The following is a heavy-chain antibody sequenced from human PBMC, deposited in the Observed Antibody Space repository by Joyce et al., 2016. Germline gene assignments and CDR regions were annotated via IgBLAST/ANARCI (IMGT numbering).Heavy chain of an antibody. J-gene: IGHJ4*02. CDR2: INNSRVT. CDR1: GGPFRGFF. CDR3: ARSQWLAPLMY. V-gene: IGHV4-34*01. Sequence: QVQLQQWGAGLLKPSETLSLTCAVSGGPFRGFFWTWVCQPPGKGLEWIGDINNSRVTNYNPSLKTHVTFSLDTSKNQFSLKLTSLSTADTAVYYCARSQWLAPLMYWGQGTPVTVSS. D-gene: IGHD6-19*01.